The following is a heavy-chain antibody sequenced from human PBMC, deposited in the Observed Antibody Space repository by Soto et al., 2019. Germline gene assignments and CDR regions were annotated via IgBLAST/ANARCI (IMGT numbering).Heavy chain of an antibody. J-gene: IGHJ4*02. CDR3: VTEGGNTGARSLCYFNY. Sequence: QVQLVESGGGVVQPGTSLRLSCAASGLNFRGYGFHWVRQAPGKGLDCVAVIWDDGSKKFYADSVKGRFTLSRDDSRNTLFLQINTLRDEATAIYYCVTEGGNTGARSLCYFNYWGQGTLVTVSS. CDR1: GLNFRGYG. CDR2: IWDDGSKK. V-gene: IGHV3-33*01. D-gene: IGHD5-12*01.